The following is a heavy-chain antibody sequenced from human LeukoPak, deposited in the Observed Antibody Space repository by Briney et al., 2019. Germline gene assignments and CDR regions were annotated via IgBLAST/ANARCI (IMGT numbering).Heavy chain of an antibody. J-gene: IGHJ4*02. CDR2: IYSGGRT. CDR3: ASSYSSSWPEIDY. Sequence: PGGSLRLSCAASGFTFSSYEMNWVRQAPGKGLEWVSVIYSGGRTYYADSVKGRFTISRDNSKNTLYLQMNSLRAADTAVYYCASSYSSSWPEIDYWGQGTLVTVSS. V-gene: IGHV3-66*01. CDR1: GFTFSSYE. D-gene: IGHD6-13*01.